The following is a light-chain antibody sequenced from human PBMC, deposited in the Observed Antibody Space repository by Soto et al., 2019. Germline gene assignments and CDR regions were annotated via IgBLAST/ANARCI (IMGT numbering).Light chain of an antibody. CDR2: NNN. V-gene: IGLV1-44*01. J-gene: IGLJ1*01. CDR3: AAWAYSRNAFV. Sequence: QSVLPKPTSASGTPGQRGTSSCSGSTSNIGSNTVNWYQQLPGPAPKVLIYNNNQRPSGVPDRFYASKSVTSDSLAISGLQSEDEADYHCAAWAYSRNAFVFGTGTKLTVL. CDR1: TSNIGSNT.